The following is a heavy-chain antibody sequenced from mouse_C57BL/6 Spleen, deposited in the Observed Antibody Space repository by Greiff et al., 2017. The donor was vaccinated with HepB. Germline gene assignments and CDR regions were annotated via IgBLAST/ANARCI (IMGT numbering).Heavy chain of an antibody. CDR1: GFTFSSYG. D-gene: IGHD1-1*01. Sequence: EVKLVESGGDLVKPGGSLKLSCAASGFTFSSYGMSWVRQTPDKRLEWVATISSGGSYTYYPDSVKGRFTISRDNAKNTLYLQMSSLKSEDTAMYYCARQGITTVVAGAMDYWGQGTSVTVSS. CDR3: ARQGITTVVAGAMDY. V-gene: IGHV5-6*01. J-gene: IGHJ4*01. CDR2: ISSGGSYT.